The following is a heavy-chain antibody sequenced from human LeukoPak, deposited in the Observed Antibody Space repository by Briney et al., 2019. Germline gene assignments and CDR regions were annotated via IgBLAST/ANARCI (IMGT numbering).Heavy chain of an antibody. D-gene: IGHD3-22*01. Sequence: GESLKISCKGSGYEFNAYWIAWVRQMPGKGLEWMGIIYPDDSDTRYSPSFQGQVTISADKSVSIAYLQWSSLKASDTAMYYCARPNITSYYDSRGYDAFDVWGQGTTVIVSS. V-gene: IGHV5-51*01. J-gene: IGHJ3*01. CDR1: GYEFNAYW. CDR3: ARPNITSYYDSRGYDAFDV. CDR2: IYPDDSDT.